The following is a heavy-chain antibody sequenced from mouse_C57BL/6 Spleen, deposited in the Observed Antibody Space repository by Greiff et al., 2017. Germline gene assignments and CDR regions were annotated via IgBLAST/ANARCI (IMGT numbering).Heavy chain of an antibody. D-gene: IGHD2-5*01. Sequence: QVQLQQPGAELVKPGASVKLSCKASGYTFTSYWMQWVKQRPGQGLEWIGEIDPSDSYTNYNQKFKGKTTLTVDTSSSTAYMQLSSLTSEDSAVYYCARCSYSNYPYFDYWGQGTTLTVSS. V-gene: IGHV1-50*01. J-gene: IGHJ2*01. CDR1: GYTFTSYW. CDR3: ARCSYSNYPYFDY. CDR2: IDPSDSYT.